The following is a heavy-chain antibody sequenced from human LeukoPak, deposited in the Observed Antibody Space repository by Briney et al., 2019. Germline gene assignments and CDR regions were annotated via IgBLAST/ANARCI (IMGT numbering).Heavy chain of an antibody. D-gene: IGHD5-18*01. V-gene: IGHV3-53*01. CDR3: ARGSGYNYGFPDY. Sequence: GGSLRLSCAASGFTVNNNYMSWVRQAPGKGLKWVSVIYSGDITYYADSVKGRFTISRDNSKNTLYLQMNSLRAEDTAVYYCARGSGYNYGFPDYWGQGTLVTVSS. CDR1: GFTVNNNY. J-gene: IGHJ4*02. CDR2: IYSGDIT.